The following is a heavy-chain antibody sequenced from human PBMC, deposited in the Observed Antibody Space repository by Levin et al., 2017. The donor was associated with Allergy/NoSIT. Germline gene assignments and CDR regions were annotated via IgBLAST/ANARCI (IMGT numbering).Heavy chain of an antibody. J-gene: IGHJ5*02. CDR2: IYYSGST. CDR1: GGSISSSSYY. Sequence: SSETLSLTCTVSGGSISSSSYYWGWIRQPPGKGLEWIGSIYYSGSTYYNPSLKSRVTISVDTSKNQFSLKLSSVTAADTAVYYCARLSTGRGSWGQGTLVTVSS. V-gene: IGHV4-39*01. D-gene: IGHD2-2*01. CDR3: ARLSTGRGS.